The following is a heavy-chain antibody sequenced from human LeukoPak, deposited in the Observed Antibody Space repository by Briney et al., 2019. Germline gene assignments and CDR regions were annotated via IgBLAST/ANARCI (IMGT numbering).Heavy chain of an antibody. Sequence: SETLSLTCTVSGGSISSYYWSWIRQPPGKGLEWIGYIYYSGSTNYNPSLKSRVTISVGTSKNQCSLKLSSVTAADTAVYYCALAPGAYYYDSSGYGAFDIWGQGTMVTVSS. CDR3: ALAPGAYYYDSSGYGAFDI. CDR2: IYYSGST. CDR1: GGSISSYY. V-gene: IGHV4-59*01. J-gene: IGHJ3*02. D-gene: IGHD3-22*01.